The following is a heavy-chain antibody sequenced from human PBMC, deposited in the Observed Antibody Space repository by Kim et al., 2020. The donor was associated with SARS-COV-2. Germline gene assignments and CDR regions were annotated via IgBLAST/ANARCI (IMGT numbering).Heavy chain of an antibody. CDR2: ISPLNGKT. D-gene: IGHD1-7*01. CDR3: ARDGGITRVIDV. V-gene: IGHV1-18*01. CDR1: GYTFTSQG. Sequence: ASVKVSCKASGYTFTSQGINWVRQAPGQGPEWMGWISPLNGKTKFAQKFQGRVVMTRETSTTTVEMELRSLTSDDTAVYYCARDGGITRVIDVWGQGT. J-gene: IGHJ6*01.